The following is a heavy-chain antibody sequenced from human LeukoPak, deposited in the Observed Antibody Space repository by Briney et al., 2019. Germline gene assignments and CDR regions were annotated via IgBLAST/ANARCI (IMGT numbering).Heavy chain of an antibody. Sequence: SETLSLTCTVSGDSISNRNCWTWVRQPPGKGLEWIGEIYHNGATNYKPSLKSRVTMSLDKSKNQFSLKLNSVTAADTAVYYCARDDEAFDIWGQGTMVTVSS. CDR2: IYHNGAT. J-gene: IGHJ3*02. V-gene: IGHV4-4*02. CDR3: ARDDEAFDI. CDR1: GDSISNRNC.